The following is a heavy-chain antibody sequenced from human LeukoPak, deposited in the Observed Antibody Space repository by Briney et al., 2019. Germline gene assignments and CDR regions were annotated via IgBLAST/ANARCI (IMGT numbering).Heavy chain of an antibody. J-gene: IGHJ4*02. CDR2: IRYDGNNK. CDR1: GFTFSNYG. D-gene: IGHD1-14*01. V-gene: IGHV3-30*02. Sequence: QTGGSLRLSCGASGFTFSNYGMLWVRQAPGKGLEWVAFIRYDGNNKLYADSVKGRFTISRDNSKNTLYLHINSLRAEDTAVYHCAKDNPLDYWGQGTLVIVSS. CDR3: AKDNPLDY.